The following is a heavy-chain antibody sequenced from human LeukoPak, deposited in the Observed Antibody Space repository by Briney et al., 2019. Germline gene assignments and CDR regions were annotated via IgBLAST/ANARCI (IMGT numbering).Heavy chain of an antibody. V-gene: IGHV4-59*10. Sequence: SETLSLTCAVYGGSFSGYYWSWIRQPAGKGLEWIGRIYASGSTTNYNPSLKSRVTMSVDTSENQFSLKLSSVTAADTAVYYCARRGDYFDSWGQGTLVTVSS. CDR3: ARRGDYFDS. CDR1: GGSFSGYY. CDR2: IYASGSTT. J-gene: IGHJ4*02. D-gene: IGHD5-24*01.